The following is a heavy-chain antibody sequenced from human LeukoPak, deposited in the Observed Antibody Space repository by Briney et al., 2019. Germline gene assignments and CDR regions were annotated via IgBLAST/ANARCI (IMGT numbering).Heavy chain of an antibody. CDR3: ARGKAAAATPMDI. V-gene: IGHV1-69*05. J-gene: IGHJ3*02. D-gene: IGHD6-13*01. Sequence: SVKVSCKASGGTFSSYAISWVRQAPGQGLEWMGGIIPIFGTANYAQKFQGRVTITTDESTSTAYMELSSLRSEDTAVYYCARGKAAAATPMDIWGQGTMVTVSS. CDR1: GGTFSSYA. CDR2: IIPIFGTA.